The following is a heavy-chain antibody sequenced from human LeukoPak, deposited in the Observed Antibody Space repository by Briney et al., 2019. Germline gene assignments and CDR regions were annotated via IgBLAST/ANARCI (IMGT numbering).Heavy chain of an antibody. J-gene: IGHJ4*02. Sequence: PSVTVSCKASGYTFTNYHINWVRQATGQGLEWMGWMNPNNGDSGYAQKFQGRVTITRDTSITTSYMELRSLRSDDTVVYFCARTTSFTASGYDYWGQGTLVTVSS. V-gene: IGHV1-8*03. CDR2: MNPNNGDS. CDR1: GYTFTNYH. D-gene: IGHD6-25*01. CDR3: ARTTSFTASGYDY.